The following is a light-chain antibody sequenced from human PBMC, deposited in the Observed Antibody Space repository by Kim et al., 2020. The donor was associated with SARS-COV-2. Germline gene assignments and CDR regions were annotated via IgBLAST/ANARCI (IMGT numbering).Light chain of an antibody. J-gene: IGKJ4*01. CDR2: DAS. CDR3: QQRSMWPQT. V-gene: IGKV3-11*01. CDR1: HIVANH. Sequence: LSPGDRATLSCRASHIVANHVAWYQQKPGKAPRLLIYDASNRATGIPARISGSVSGTDFTLTISSLEPEDFAVYYCQQRSMWPQTFGGGTKVEIK.